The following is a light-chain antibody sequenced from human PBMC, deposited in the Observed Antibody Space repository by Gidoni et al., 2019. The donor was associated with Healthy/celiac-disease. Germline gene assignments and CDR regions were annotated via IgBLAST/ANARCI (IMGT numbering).Light chain of an antibody. CDR2: AAS. Sequence: DIQMTPSPSSLSASVGDRVIITCRASQSISSYLNWYQQKPGKAPKLLIYAASSLQSGVPSRFSGSGSGTDFTLTISSLQPEDFATYYCQQSYSTRVFTFGPGTKVEIK. V-gene: IGKV1-39*01. J-gene: IGKJ3*01. CDR3: QQSYSTRVFT. CDR1: QSISSY.